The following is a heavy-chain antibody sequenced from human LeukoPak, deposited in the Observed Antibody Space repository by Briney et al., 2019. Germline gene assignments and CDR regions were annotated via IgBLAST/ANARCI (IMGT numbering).Heavy chain of an antibody. D-gene: IGHD3-3*01. CDR3: AKSSGETYYDFWSGYYRVFYFDY. CDR2: ISGSGGST. Sequence: PGGSLRLSCAASGFTFSSYAMSWVRQAPGKGLEWVSAISGSGGSTYYADSVKGRFTISRDNSKNTLYLQMNSLRAEDTAVCYCAKSSGETYYDFWSGYYRVFYFDYWGQGTLVTVSS. V-gene: IGHV3-23*01. J-gene: IGHJ4*02. CDR1: GFTFSSYA.